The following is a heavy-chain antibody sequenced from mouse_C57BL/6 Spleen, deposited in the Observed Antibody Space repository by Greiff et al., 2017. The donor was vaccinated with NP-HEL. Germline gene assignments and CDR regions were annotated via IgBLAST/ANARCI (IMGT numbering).Heavy chain of an antibody. J-gene: IGHJ3*01. Sequence: EVKLVESGGGLVKPGGSLKLSCAASGFTFSDYGMHWVRQAPEKGLEWVAYISSGSSTIYYADSVKGRFTISRDNAKNTLFLQMTSLRSEDTAMYYCAGGATGSSPFAYWGQGTLVTVSA. CDR2: ISSGSSTI. V-gene: IGHV5-17*01. D-gene: IGHD1-1*01. CDR1: GFTFSDYG. CDR3: AGGATGSSPFAY.